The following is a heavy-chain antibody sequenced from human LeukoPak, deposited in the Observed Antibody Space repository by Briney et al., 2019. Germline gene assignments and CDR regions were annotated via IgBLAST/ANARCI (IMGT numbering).Heavy chain of an antibody. Sequence: ASVEVSCKTSGYTFASYHIHWVRQAPGQGLEWMGIIKISGGSSTYAQMFQGRLTMTRDTSTRTVYMEMSSLTSEDTALYYCAREREDSYYFDYWGQGTLVTVSS. J-gene: IGHJ4*02. V-gene: IGHV1-46*01. CDR2: IKISGGSS. D-gene: IGHD5-18*01. CDR3: AREREDSYYFDY. CDR1: GYTFASYH.